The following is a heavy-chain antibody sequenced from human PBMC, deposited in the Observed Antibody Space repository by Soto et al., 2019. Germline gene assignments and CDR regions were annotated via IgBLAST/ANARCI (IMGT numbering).Heavy chain of an antibody. CDR3: TRVAGYTHPSDF. CDR2: ITANSDYT. V-gene: IGHV3-21*01. D-gene: IGHD5-12*01. J-gene: IGHJ4*02. Sequence: PVGSLRLSCAASGFHFSTYRMSWVRRAPGKGLEWVSSITANSDYTYHADSLKGRFTISRDNAKSSLYLQMNNLRVDDTALYFCTRVAGYTHPSDFWGQGTQVTVSS. CDR1: GFHFSTYR.